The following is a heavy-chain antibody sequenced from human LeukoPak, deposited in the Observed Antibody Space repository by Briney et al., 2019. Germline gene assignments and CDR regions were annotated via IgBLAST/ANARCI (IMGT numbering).Heavy chain of an antibody. CDR3: VREVKGYGSSWYQNWFDP. J-gene: IGHJ5*02. CDR2: IYYSGST. V-gene: IGHV4-30-4*01. D-gene: IGHD6-13*01. CDR1: GGSISSGDYY. Sequence: SETLSLTCAVSGGSISSGDYYWSWIRQPPGKGLEWIGYIYYSGSTYYNPSLKSRVTTSIDTSKNQFSLKMSSVTAADTAVYYCVREVKGYGSSWYQNWFDPWGQGTLVTVSS.